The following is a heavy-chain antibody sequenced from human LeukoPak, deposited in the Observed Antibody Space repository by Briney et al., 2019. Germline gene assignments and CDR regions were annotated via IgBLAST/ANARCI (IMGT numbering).Heavy chain of an antibody. CDR3: TRDRSRAEDD. D-gene: IGHD1-14*01. Sequence: GGSLRLSCAASGFTFSSYSMNWVRQAPGKGLEWVANINQGGSDKYYVDSVKGRFTISRDNANNLLYLQMNSLRGEDTAVYYCTRDRSRAEDDWGQGTLVTVSS. V-gene: IGHV3-7*01. CDR1: GFTFSSYS. CDR2: INQGGSDK. J-gene: IGHJ4*02.